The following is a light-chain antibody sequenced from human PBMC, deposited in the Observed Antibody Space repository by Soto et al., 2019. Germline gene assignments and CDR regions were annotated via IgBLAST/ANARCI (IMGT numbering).Light chain of an antibody. CDR3: QQRSNFLT. J-gene: IGKJ4*01. CDR1: QGVSSF. V-gene: IGKV3-11*01. Sequence: EIVLTQSPATLSLSPGERATLSCRASQGVSSFLAWYQQKPGRAPRLLIYDASNRATGIPARFSGSGSGTDFTLTISSLEPEDFAVYYCQQRSNFLTFGGGTKVDIK. CDR2: DAS.